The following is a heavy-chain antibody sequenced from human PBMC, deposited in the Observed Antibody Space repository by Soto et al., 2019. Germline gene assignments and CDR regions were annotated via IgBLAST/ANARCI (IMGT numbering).Heavy chain of an antibody. Sequence: QVQLVQPGAEVKKPGASVKFSCKASGYIFTNFYIHWVRQAPGQGLEWIGIINPNGGSTNYAQNSQGRATMTRDTSTSTVDMAVSSLRSEDTAVYFCTRGLASGNYWGQGTLITVSS. D-gene: IGHD6-6*01. CDR1: GYIFTNFY. CDR2: INPNGGST. J-gene: IGHJ4*02. CDR3: TRGLASGNY. V-gene: IGHV1-46*03.